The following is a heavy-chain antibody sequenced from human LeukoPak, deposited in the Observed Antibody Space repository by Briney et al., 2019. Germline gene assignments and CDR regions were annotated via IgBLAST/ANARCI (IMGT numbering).Heavy chain of an antibody. Sequence: AVGSLSLSCAPSGFTLSTYAMSWVRQSPGKALEWVSAISGSGGSTYYADSVKGRFTISRDNAKNTLYLQMNSLRAEDTAVYYCAKELIAAAGTWDWFDPWGQGTLVTVSS. CDR3: AKELIAAAGTWDWFDP. CDR2: ISGSGGST. J-gene: IGHJ5*02. V-gene: IGHV3-23*01. D-gene: IGHD6-13*01. CDR1: GFTLSTYA.